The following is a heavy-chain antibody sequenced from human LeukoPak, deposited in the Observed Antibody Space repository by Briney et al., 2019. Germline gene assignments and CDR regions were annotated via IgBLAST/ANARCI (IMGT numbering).Heavy chain of an antibody. D-gene: IGHD6-19*01. J-gene: IGHJ4*02. CDR3: ALLAVASDFDY. CDR1: GFMFRSFE. Sequence: PGGSLRLSCAASGFMFRSFEMYWVRQAPGKGLEWVAYISSGATTMYYADSVKGRFTISRDDAKNSLSLHMNSLRAEDTAVYYCALLAVASDFDYWGQGTLVTVSS. V-gene: IGHV3-48*03. CDR2: ISSGATTM.